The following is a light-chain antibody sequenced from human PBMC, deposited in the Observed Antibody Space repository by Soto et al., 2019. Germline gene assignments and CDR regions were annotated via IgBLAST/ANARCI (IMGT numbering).Light chain of an antibody. CDR1: QSVSSSY. CDR2: GAS. J-gene: IGKJ1*01. CDR3: QQYGSSPWT. V-gene: IGKV3-20*01. Sequence: GSLSLSPGARATLSCRASQSVSSSYLAWYQQKPGQAPRLLIYGASSRATGIPDRFSGSGSGTDFTLTISRLEPEDFAVYYCQQYGSSPWTFGQGTKVDIK.